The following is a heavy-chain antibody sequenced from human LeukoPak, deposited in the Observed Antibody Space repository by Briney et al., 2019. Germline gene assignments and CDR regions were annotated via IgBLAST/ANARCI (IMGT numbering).Heavy chain of an antibody. CDR2: TSGSGGST. Sequence: PGGSLRLSCAASGFTFSSYAMSWVRQAPGKGLEWVSATSGSGGSTYYADSVKGRFTISRDNSKNTLYLQMNSLRAEDTAVYYCAKDNLPLVGDSNAFDIWGQGTMVTVSS. CDR1: GFTFSSYA. CDR3: AKDNLPLVGDSNAFDI. D-gene: IGHD6-6*01. J-gene: IGHJ3*02. V-gene: IGHV3-23*01.